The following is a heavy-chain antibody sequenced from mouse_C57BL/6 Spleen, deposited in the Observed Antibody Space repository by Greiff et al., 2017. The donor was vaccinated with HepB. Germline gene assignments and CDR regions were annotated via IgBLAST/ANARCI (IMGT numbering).Heavy chain of an antibody. CDR1: GYTFTDYY. CDR3: ARDWDEGFAY. Sequence: VQLKQSGPVLVKPGASVKMSCKASGYTFTDYYMNWVKQSPGKSLEWIGVINPYNGGTSYNQKFKGKATLTVDKSSSTAYMELNSLTSEDSAVYCCARDWDEGFAYWGQGTLVTVSA. V-gene: IGHV1-19*01. D-gene: IGHD4-1*01. CDR2: INPYNGGT. J-gene: IGHJ3*01.